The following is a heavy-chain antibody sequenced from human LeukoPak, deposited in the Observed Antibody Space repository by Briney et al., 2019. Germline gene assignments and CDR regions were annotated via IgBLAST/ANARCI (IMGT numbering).Heavy chain of an antibody. V-gene: IGHV4-31*03. D-gene: IGHD1-1*01. J-gene: IGHJ3*02. Sequence: PSQTLSLTCTVSGGSVSSGAYYWTWIRQHPGKGLEWIGYIYYSGSTYYNPSLESRITISIDTSKNQFSLKLSSVTAADTAVYYCARQRRDVPFDIWGQGTMVTVSS. CDR3: ARQRRDVPFDI. CDR1: GGSVSSGAYY. CDR2: IYYSGST.